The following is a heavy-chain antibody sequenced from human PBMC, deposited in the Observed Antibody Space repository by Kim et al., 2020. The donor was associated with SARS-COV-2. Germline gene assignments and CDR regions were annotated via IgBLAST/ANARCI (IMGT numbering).Heavy chain of an antibody. CDR2: IYYSGST. V-gene: IGHV4-59*01. D-gene: IGHD1-1*01. J-gene: IGHJ4*02. CDR1: GGSISSYY. Sequence: SETLSLTCTVSGGSISSYYWSWIRQPPGKGLEWIGYIYYSGSTNYNPSLKSRVTISVDTSKNQFSLKLSSVTAADTAVYYCARAPMGTHFDYWGQGTLVTVSS. CDR3: ARAPMGTHFDY.